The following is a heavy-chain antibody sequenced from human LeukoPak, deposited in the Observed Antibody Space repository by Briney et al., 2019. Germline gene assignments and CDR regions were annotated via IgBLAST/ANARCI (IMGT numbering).Heavy chain of an antibody. CDR3: ARVGDGYKNDAFDI. J-gene: IGHJ3*02. D-gene: IGHD5-24*01. Sequence: GGSLRLSCAASAFTFSRYSISWVRQAPGKGLEWVSSISSSRTYIYYADSVKGRFTVSRDNAKNSLYLQMNSLRAEDTAMYYCARVGDGYKNDAFDIWGQGTMVTVSS. V-gene: IGHV3-21*01. CDR2: ISSSRTYI. CDR1: AFTFSRYS.